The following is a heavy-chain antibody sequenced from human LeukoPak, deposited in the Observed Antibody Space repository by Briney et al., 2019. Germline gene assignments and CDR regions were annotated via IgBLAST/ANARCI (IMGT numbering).Heavy chain of an antibody. D-gene: IGHD6-13*01. J-gene: IGHJ4*02. CDR3: ARDCSSTACQGPVLDF. CDR2: IHPSGGNP. CDR1: GYTFTSNY. V-gene: IGHV1-46*01. Sequence: ASVTISCKASGYTFTSNYVHWVRQAPAQGLEWMGVIHPSGGNPRSTENFQGRVTMTRDTSTCTVYLELRSLTSQDTAVYYCARDCSSTACQGPVLDFWGQGTLVTVSS.